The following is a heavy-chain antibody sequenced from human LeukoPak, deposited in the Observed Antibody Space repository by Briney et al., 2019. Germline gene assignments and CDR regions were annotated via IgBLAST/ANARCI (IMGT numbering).Heavy chain of an antibody. J-gene: IGHJ5*01. V-gene: IGHV3-30-3*01. CDR2: ISYDGSNK. CDR1: GFTFSSYA. D-gene: IGHD6-13*01. Sequence: GGSLRLSCAASGFTFSSYAMHWVRQAPGKGLEWVAVISYDGSNKYYADSVKGRFTISRDNARNSLSLQMNSLRDEDTGVYYCARGVAAVAPDNWFDSWGQGALVTVSS. CDR3: ARGVAAVAPDNWFDS.